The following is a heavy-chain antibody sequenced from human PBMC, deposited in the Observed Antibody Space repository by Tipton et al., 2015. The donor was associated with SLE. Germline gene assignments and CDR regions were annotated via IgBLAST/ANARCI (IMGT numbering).Heavy chain of an antibody. J-gene: IGHJ4*02. CDR1: GGSISRYY. Sequence: TLSLTCTVSGGSISRYYWGWIRQPAGKGLELIGRIYTGGNTKYNPSLESRVTLSVDASKDQFSLRLTSVTAADTAVYYCVVCSPSSCSYFDYWGQGRLVTVFS. V-gene: IGHV4-4*07. CDR2: IYTGGNT. CDR3: VVCSPSSCSYFDY. D-gene: IGHD2-2*01.